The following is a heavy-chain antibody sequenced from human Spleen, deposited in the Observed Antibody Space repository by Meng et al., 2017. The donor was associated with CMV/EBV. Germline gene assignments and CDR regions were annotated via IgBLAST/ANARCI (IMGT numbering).Heavy chain of an antibody. Sequence: TCTVSGGAISSGSYYWGWIGQPPGRGLEWIGSIYYSGGTYYNPSLKSRVTISVDTSKNQFSRKLSSVTAADTAVYYCARDPSGPSDYWGQGTLVTVSS. CDR2: IYYSGGT. J-gene: IGHJ4*02. CDR1: GGAISSGSYY. V-gene: IGHV4-39*07. CDR3: ARDPSGPSDY.